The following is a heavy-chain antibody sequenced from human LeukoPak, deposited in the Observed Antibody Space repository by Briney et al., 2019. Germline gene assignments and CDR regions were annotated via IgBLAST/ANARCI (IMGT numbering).Heavy chain of an antibody. J-gene: IGHJ6*03. CDR3: ARGPGGWPRGYYYYYYMDV. Sequence: GGSLRLSCAASGFTFSSYEMNWVRRAPGKGLEWVSYISSSGSTIYYADSVKGRFTISRDNAKNSLYLQMNSLRAEDTAVYYCARGPGGWPRGYYYYYYMDVWGKGTTVTISS. CDR2: ISSSGSTI. V-gene: IGHV3-48*03. CDR1: GFTFSSYE. D-gene: IGHD5-24*01.